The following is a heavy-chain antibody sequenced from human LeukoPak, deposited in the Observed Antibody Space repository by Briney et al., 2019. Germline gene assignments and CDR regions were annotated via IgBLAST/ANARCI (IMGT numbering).Heavy chain of an antibody. CDR2: ESSNVYST. J-gene: IGHJ4*02. V-gene: IGHV3-64D*09. Sequence: PGVSLRLSCSASVFTFSTYAMHWVRQAPGKGLEYFSSESSNVYSTHYADSVKGRFAISRDNSKNTLYLQMSSLRTEDTAVYYCVKDSKSSGWYVPPNFDYWGQGTLVTVSS. CDR1: VFTFSTYA. D-gene: IGHD6-19*01. CDR3: VKDSKSSGWYVPPNFDY.